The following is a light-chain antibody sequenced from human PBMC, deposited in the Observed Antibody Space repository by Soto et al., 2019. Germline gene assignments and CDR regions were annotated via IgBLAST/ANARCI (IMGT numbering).Light chain of an antibody. CDR1: SSDVGGYNY. CDR3: SSYAASNNFYFV. Sequence: QSALTQPPSASGSPGQSVTISCTGTSSDVGGYNYVSWYQQYPGRAPKLMIYEVTKRPSGVPDRFSGSKSANTASLTVSGLHAEDEADYYCSSYAASNNFYFVFGGGTKLTVL. V-gene: IGLV2-8*01. CDR2: EVT. J-gene: IGLJ3*02.